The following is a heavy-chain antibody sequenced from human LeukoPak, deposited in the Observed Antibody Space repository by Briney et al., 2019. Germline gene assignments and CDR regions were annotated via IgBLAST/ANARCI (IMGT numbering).Heavy chain of an antibody. Sequence: ASVKVSCKASGYTFTSYGISWVRQAPGQGLEWMGWISAYNGNTNYAQKLQGRVTMTTDTSTSTAYVELRSLRSDDTAVYYCARDGGMRTNWFDPWGQGTLVTVSS. J-gene: IGHJ5*02. CDR2: ISAYNGNT. D-gene: IGHD1-26*01. CDR3: ARDGGMRTNWFDP. CDR1: GYTFTSYG. V-gene: IGHV1-18*01.